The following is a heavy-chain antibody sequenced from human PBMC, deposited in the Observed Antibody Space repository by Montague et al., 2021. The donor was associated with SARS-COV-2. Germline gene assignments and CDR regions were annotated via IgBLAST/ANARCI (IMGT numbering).Heavy chain of an antibody. CDR1: GGSISTGSYY. CDR3: VRGGDYTDYGRVDY. Sequence: SETLSLTCSFSGGSISTGSYYWGWIRQPPRKGLEWIGSIYYSGDTYYNPSLKSRVTISVDTSKNQFSLRLSSVTAADTAVYYCVRGGDYTDYGRVDYWGQGTLVIASS. D-gene: IGHD4-11*01. V-gene: IGHV4-39*01. J-gene: IGHJ4*02. CDR2: IYYSGDT.